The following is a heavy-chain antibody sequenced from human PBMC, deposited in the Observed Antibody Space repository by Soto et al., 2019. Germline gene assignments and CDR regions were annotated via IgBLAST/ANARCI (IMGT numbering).Heavy chain of an antibody. CDR2: ISYGGST. D-gene: IGHD5-18*01. V-gene: IGHV4-31*03. Sequence: QVQLQESGPGLVKPSQTLSLTCTVSGGSINSGDYCWSWIRQHQGKGLDWIGCISYGGSTSYNPSLKSRVTISVATSKNQFSLKLTSVTAADTAVYYCSRGILVWGQGALITVSS. J-gene: IGHJ4*02. CDR1: GGSINSGDYC. CDR3: SRGILV.